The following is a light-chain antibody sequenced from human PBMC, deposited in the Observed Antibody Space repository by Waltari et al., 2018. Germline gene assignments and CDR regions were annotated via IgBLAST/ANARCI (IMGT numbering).Light chain of an antibody. CDR1: QSIGRW. CDR2: EAS. Sequence: EIQMTQSPSALSASVGDTVIVTCRASQSIGRWLAWYQQKPGKAPKLLIIEASNLETGVPSRFSGSGSETDFTLTISSLQPDDFATYYCQQYNDYLGTFGQGTRVEI. J-gene: IGKJ1*01. CDR3: QQYNDYLGT. V-gene: IGKV1-5*03.